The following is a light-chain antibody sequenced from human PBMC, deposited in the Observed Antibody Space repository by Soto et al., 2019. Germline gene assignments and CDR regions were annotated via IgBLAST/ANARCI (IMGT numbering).Light chain of an antibody. V-gene: IGLV2-14*01. CDR2: DVT. CDR3: SSYTSSSTPYV. J-gene: IGLJ1*01. Sequence: QPASVSGSPGQSITISCTGTSSDVGGYNYVSWYQQHPVKAPKLMIYDVTNRPSGVSDRFSGSKSGNTASLTISGLQAEDEADYYCSSYTSSSTPYVFGTGTKVTVL. CDR1: SSDVGGYNY.